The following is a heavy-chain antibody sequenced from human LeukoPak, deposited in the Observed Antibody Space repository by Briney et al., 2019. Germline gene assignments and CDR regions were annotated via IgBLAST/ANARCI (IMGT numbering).Heavy chain of an antibody. CDR1: GFTFSSYW. Sequence: PGGSLRLSCAASGFTFSSYWMSWVRQAPGKGLEWVANIKQDGSERYYVDSVRGRFTISRDNAKNSLYLQMNSLRAEDTAVYYCARGLGYYYFDYWGQGTLVTVSS. CDR3: ARGLGYYYFDY. V-gene: IGHV3-7*01. J-gene: IGHJ4*02. CDR2: IKQDGSER. D-gene: IGHD1-26*01.